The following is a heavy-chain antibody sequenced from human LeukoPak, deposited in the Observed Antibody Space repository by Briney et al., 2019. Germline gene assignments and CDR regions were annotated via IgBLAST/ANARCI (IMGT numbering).Heavy chain of an antibody. CDR3: TLASPPFDY. CDR2: ISGSGGST. V-gene: IGHV3-23*01. CDR1: GFTFSSYA. J-gene: IGHJ4*02. Sequence: GGSLRLSCAASGFTFSSYAMSWVRQAPGKGLEWVSAISGSGGSTYYADSVKGRFTISRDNAKNSLYLQMNSLRDEDTAVYYCTLASPPFDYWGQGTLVTVSS.